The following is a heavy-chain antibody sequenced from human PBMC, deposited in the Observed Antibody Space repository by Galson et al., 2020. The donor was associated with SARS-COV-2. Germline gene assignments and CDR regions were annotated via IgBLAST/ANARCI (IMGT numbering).Heavy chain of an antibody. CDR2: IIPIFGTA. CDR1: GGTFSSYA. Sequence: KISCKASGGTFSSYAISWVRQAPGQGLEWMGGIIPIFGTANYAQKFQGRVTITADESTSTAYMELSSLRSEDTAVYYCARTPSDDSSGYYEYYYYGMDVWGQGTTVTVSS. J-gene: IGHJ6*02. CDR3: ARTPSDDSSGYYEYYYYGMDV. D-gene: IGHD3-22*01. V-gene: IGHV1-69*01.